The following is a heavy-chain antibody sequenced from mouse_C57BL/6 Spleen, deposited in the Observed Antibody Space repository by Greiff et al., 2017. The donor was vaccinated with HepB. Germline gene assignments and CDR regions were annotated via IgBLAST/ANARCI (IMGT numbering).Heavy chain of an antibody. D-gene: IGHD2-10*02. CDR1: GYASSSYW. J-gene: IGHJ1*03. CDR3: AREYGNPYWYFDV. CDR2: IYPGDGDT. Sequence: LEESGAELVKPGASVKISCKASGYASSSYWMNWVKQRPGKGLEWIGQIYPGDGDTNYNGKFKGKATLTADKSSSTAYMQLSSLTSEDSAVYFCAREYGNPYWYFDVWGTGTTVTVSS. V-gene: IGHV1-80*01.